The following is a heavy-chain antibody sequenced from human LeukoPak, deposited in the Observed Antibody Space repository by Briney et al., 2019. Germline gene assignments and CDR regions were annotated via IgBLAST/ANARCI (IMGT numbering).Heavy chain of an antibody. CDR1: GGSFSGYY. CDR2: ISYSGST. D-gene: IGHD3-3*01. CDR3: ASTVSRYYDFWSGYYNYYYGMDV. V-gene: IGHV4-34*01. Sequence: SETLSLTCAVYGGSFSGYYWSWIRQPPGKGLEWFGSISYSGSTYYNPSLKSRVTISVDTSKNQFSLKLSSVTAADTAVYYCASTVSRYYDFWSGYYNYYYGMDVWGQGTTVTVSS. J-gene: IGHJ6*02.